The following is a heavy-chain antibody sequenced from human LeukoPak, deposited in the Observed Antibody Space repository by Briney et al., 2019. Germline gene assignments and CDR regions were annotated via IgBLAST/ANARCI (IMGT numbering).Heavy chain of an antibody. V-gene: IGHV3-33*08. CDR1: GFTFSNYA. CDR3: ARYYSNSLDY. Sequence: GGSLRLSCAASGFTFSNYAMSWARQAPGKGLEWVAAIWYDGSNKYCADSVKGRFTISRDNSKNTLYLQMSSLRAEDTAVYYCARYYSNSLDYWGQGTLVTVSS. D-gene: IGHD4-11*01. CDR2: IWYDGSNK. J-gene: IGHJ4*02.